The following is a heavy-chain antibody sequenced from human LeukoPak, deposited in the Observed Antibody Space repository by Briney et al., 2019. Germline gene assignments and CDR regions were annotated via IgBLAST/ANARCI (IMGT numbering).Heavy chain of an antibody. CDR2: IYTGGST. D-gene: IGHD6-13*01. CDR1: GGSISSGSYY. Sequence: SQTLSLTCTVSGGSISSGSYYWSWIRHPAGKGLEWIGRIYTGGSTNSNPSLKSRATISVDTSKNQFSLKLSSVTAADTAGYDCGRDNPCVAAAGTLGIDWFDPWGQGTLVSVSS. CDR3: GRDNPCVAAAGTLGIDWFDP. J-gene: IGHJ5*02. V-gene: IGHV4-61*02.